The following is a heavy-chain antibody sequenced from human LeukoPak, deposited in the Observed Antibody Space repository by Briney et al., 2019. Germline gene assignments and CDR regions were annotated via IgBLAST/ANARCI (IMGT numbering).Heavy chain of an antibody. Sequence: ASVMVSCKASGYTFTSYAMHWVRQAPGQRLEWMGWINAGNGNTKYSQKFQGRVTITRDTSASTAYMELSSLRSEDTAVYYCARATPRGLYYFDYWGQGTLVTVSS. J-gene: IGHJ4*02. CDR1: GYTFTSYA. CDR2: INAGNGNT. D-gene: IGHD2-15*01. CDR3: ARATPRGLYYFDY. V-gene: IGHV1-3*01.